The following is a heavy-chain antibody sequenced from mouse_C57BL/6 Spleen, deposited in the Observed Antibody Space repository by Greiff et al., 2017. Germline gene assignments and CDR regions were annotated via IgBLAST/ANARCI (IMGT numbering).Heavy chain of an antibody. D-gene: IGHD2-3*01. CDR3: AREEGYYDGYQTP. Sequence: EVQLQQSGPELVKPGASVKISCKASGYTFTDYYMNWVKQSHGKSLEWIGDINPNNGGTSYNQKFKGKATLTVDKSSSTAYMELRSLTSEDSAVYYCAREEGYYDGYQTPWGQGTLVTVSA. J-gene: IGHJ3*01. CDR1: GYTFTDYY. CDR2: INPNNGGT. V-gene: IGHV1-26*01.